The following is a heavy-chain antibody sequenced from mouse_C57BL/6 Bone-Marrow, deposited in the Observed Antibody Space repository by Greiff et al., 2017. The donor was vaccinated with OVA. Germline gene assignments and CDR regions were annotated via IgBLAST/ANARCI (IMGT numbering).Heavy chain of an antibody. Sequence: QVHVKQPGAELVRPGSSVKLSCKASGFTFTSYWMDWVKQRPGQGLEWIGNIYPSDSETHYNQKFKDKATLTVDKSSSTAYIQLSSLTSEDSAVYYCARRYGSSLYYYAMDYWGQGTSVTVYS. V-gene: IGHV1-61*01. CDR2: IYPSDSET. D-gene: IGHD1-1*01. CDR3: ARRYGSSLYYYAMDY. CDR1: GFTFTSYW. J-gene: IGHJ4*01.